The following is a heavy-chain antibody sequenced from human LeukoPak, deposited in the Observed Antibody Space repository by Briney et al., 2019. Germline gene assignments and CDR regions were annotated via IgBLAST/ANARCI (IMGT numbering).Heavy chain of an antibody. J-gene: IGHJ6*02. CDR2: IIPIFGTA. CDR1: GGTFSSYA. V-gene: IGHV1-69*01. Sequence: SVKVSCKASGGTFSSYAISWVRQAPGQGLEWMGGIIPIFGTANYAQKFQGRVTITADESTSTAYMELSSLRSEDKAVYYCTRALPGYGTSYLYYYGMDVWGQGTTVTVSS. D-gene: IGHD2-15*01. CDR3: TRALPGYGTSYLYYYGMDV.